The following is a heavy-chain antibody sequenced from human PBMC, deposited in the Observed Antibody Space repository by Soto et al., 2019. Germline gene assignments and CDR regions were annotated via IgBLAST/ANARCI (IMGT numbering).Heavy chain of an antibody. J-gene: IGHJ5*02. CDR1: GGSVSSGDYY. V-gene: IGHV4-61*08. Sequence: SETLSLTCAVSGGSVSSGDYYWSWIRQPPGKGLEWIGYIYYSGSTNYNPSLKSRVSISLDTSKNQFSLRLTSVTAADTAVYYCARIPVDTYMINWFDPWGQGTLVTAPQ. CDR2: IYYSGST. D-gene: IGHD5-18*01. CDR3: ARIPVDTYMINWFDP.